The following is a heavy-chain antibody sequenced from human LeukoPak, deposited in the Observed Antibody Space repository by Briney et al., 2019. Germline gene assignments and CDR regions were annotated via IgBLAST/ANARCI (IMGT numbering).Heavy chain of an antibody. CDR2: MNPNSGNT. D-gene: IGHD3-10*01. CDR3: HTGSYYRRYYFDY. J-gene: IGHJ4*02. CDR1: GYTFTSYD. Sequence: ASVKVSCKASGYTFTSYDINWVRQATGQGLEWMGWMNPNSGNTGYAQKFQGRVTMTRNTSISTAYMELSSLRSEDTAVYYCHTGSYYRRYYFDYWGQGTLATVSS. V-gene: IGHV1-8*01.